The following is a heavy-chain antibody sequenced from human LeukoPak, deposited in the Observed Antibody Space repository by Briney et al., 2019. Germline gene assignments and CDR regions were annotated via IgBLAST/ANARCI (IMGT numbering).Heavy chain of an antibody. CDR3: ARDRGRWDRGAAGYMDV. V-gene: IGHV1-69*06. J-gene: IGHJ6*03. CDR1: GGTFSSYA. D-gene: IGHD3-10*01. Sequence: GASVKVSCKASGGTFSSYAISWVRQAPGQGLEWMGGIIPIFGTANYAQKFQGRVTITADKSTSTAYMELSSLRSEDTAVYYCARDRGRWDRGAAGYMDVWGKGTTVIISS. CDR2: IIPIFGTA.